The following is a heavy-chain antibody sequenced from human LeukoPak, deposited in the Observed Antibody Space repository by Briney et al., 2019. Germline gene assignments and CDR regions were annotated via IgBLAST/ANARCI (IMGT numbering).Heavy chain of an antibody. CDR1: GFTFSSYG. CDR3: ARSTGVAMMTG. D-gene: IGHD3-22*01. Sequence: QTGGSLRLSCAASGFTFSSYGMHWVRQAPGKGLEWVAVIWSDGSNKYYADSVKGRFTISRDNSKNTLYLQMNSLRAEDTAVYYCARSTGVAMMTGWGQGTLVTVSS. J-gene: IGHJ4*02. CDR2: IWSDGSNK. V-gene: IGHV3-33*08.